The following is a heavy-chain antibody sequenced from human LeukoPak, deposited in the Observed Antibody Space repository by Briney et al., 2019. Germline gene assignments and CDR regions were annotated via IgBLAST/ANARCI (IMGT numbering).Heavy chain of an antibody. CDR3: ARDPYSGGYGSYYYYYRDV. CDR2: MSGNRRDI. J-gene: IGHJ6*03. V-gene: IGHV3-21*01. D-gene: IGHD1-26*01. Sequence: GGSLRLSCAASGFIFSTYSMTRVRWAPGKGLGWVSPMSGNRRDIFYADSVKGRFTIPRDNAKNSLYLEMNSLRAEDTAVYYCARDPYSGGYGSYYYYYRDVWGKGTTVTISS. CDR1: GFIFSTYS.